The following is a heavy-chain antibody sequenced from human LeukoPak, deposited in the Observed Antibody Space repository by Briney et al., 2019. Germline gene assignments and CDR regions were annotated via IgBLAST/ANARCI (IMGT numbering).Heavy chain of an antibody. Sequence: PSETLSLTCTVSGGSISSYYWSWIRQPAGKGLEWIGRIYTSGSTNYNPSLKSRVTMSVDTSKNQFSLKLSSVTAADTAVYYCARGSGYSGYDWPPPFDYWGQGTLVTVSS. D-gene: IGHD5-12*01. V-gene: IGHV4-4*07. CDR3: ARGSGYSGYDWPPPFDY. CDR1: GGSISSYY. CDR2: IYTSGST. J-gene: IGHJ4*02.